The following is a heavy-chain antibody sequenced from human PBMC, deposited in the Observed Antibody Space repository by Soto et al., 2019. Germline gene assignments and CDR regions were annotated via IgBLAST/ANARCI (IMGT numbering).Heavy chain of an antibody. CDR1: GGSISSDDW. J-gene: IGHJ5*02. Sequence: QVQLQESGPGLVKPSGTLSLTCAVSGGSISSDDWWTWVRQTPGKGLEWIGEIYHSGTTNYNPSLMSRVTIAVDKAKSQFYLRLDSVTAADTAVYYCARSACYGVCRGKWLDPWGQGILVTVSS. CDR3: ARSACYGVCRGKWLDP. V-gene: IGHV4-4*02. D-gene: IGHD2-2*01. CDR2: IYHSGTT.